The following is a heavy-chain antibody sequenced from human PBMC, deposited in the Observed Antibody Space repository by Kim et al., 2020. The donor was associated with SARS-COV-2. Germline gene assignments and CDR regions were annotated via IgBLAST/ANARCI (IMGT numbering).Heavy chain of an antibody. CDR3: AKLGSSGPPDEPF. V-gene: IGHV3-43D*03. CDR1: GFTFDDYA. Sequence: GGSLRLSCAASGFTFDDYAMHWVRQAPGKGLEWVSLISWDGGSTYYADSVKGRFTISRDNSKNSLYLQMNSLRAEDTALYYCAKLGSSGPPDEPFWGQGTLVTVSS. CDR2: ISWDGGST. J-gene: IGHJ4*02. D-gene: IGHD3-22*01.